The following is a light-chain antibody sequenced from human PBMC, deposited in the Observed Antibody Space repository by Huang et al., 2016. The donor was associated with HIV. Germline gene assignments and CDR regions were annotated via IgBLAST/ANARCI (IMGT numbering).Light chain of an antibody. Sequence: AVQMTQSPSSLSASVGDRITITCRASQGVRGDIGWYQQKPGKAPKLLIYGTSTLQSGVPSRFSGSGSGTHYTLSINSLQPEDFATYYCLQAATYPWTFGQGTKVEIK. V-gene: IGKV1-6*01. CDR2: GTS. CDR1: QGVRGD. J-gene: IGKJ1*01. CDR3: LQAATYPWT.